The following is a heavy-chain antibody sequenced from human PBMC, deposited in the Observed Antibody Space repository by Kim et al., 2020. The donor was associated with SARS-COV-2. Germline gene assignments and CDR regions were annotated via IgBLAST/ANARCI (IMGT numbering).Heavy chain of an antibody. CDR3: AKDRALTGTTVAFDI. D-gene: IGHD1-20*01. Sequence: DSVKGRFTISRDNSKNTLYLQMNSLRAEDTAVYYCAKDRALTGTTVAFDIWGQGTMVTVSS. J-gene: IGHJ3*02. V-gene: IGHV3-23*01.